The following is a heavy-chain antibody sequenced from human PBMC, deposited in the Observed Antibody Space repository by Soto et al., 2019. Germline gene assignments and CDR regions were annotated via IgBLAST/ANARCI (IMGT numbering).Heavy chain of an antibody. CDR3: ARGGIVVVTAIPSAAFDI. D-gene: IGHD2-21*02. V-gene: IGHV4-30-4*01. CDR2: IYYSGST. J-gene: IGHJ3*02. CDR1: GGSISSGDYY. Sequence: KPSETLSLTCTVSGGSISSGDYYWSWIRQPPGKGLEWIGYIYYSGSTYYNPSLKSRVTISVDTSKNQFSLKLSSVTAADTAVYYCARGGIVVVTAIPSAAFDILGQEAMVTVSS.